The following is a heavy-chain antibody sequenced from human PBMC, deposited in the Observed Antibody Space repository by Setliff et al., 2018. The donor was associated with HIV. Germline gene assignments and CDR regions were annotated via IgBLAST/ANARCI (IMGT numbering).Heavy chain of an antibody. D-gene: IGHD4-4*01. CDR1: GGSFSDNY. V-gene: IGHV4-34*01. Sequence: SETLSLTCADYGGSFSDNYWSWIRQSPGKGLEWIGEINHSGRTKYNPSLRSRVSISVDTSKTQFSLKLSSVTAADTAGYYCARASNTYCYSIFRNDYYPIDVWGKGTTVTVSS. CDR3: ARASNTYCYSIFRNDYYPIDV. CDR2: INHSGRT. J-gene: IGHJ6*03.